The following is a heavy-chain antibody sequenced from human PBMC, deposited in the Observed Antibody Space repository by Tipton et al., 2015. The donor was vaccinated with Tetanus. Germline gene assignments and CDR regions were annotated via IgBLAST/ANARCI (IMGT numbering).Heavy chain of an antibody. D-gene: IGHD3/OR15-3a*01. Sequence: GSLRLSCAASGFTLSRYTLNWVRQAPGKGLEWVSSISSSSRYIYYADSVKGRFTISRDNAKNSLYLQMISLRAEDTAVYYCARDRGEDWTNCYYMDVWGKGATVIVSS. CDR3: ARDRGEDWTNCYYMDV. J-gene: IGHJ6*03. V-gene: IGHV3-21*01. CDR2: ISSSSRYI. CDR1: GFTLSRYT.